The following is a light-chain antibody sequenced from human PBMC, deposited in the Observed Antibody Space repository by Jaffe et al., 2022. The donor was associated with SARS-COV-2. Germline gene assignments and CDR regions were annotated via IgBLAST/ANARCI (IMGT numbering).Light chain of an antibody. V-gene: IGKV2-40*01. J-gene: IGKJ4*01. CDR2: TVS. CDR1: QSLEDRDDGNTY. CDR3: MHRRDFPLLT. Sequence: EIVMTQTPLSLPVTPGEPASMSCRSSQSLEDRDDGNTYLDWYLQKPGQSPQLLIYTVSYRASGVPDRFSGSGSGTYFTLKISRVEAEDVGVYYCMHRRDFPLLTFGGGTKLEIK.